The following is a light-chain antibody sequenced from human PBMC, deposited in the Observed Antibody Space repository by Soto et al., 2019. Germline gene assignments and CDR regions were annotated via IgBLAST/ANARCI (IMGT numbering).Light chain of an antibody. V-gene: IGLV2-14*03. J-gene: IGLJ1*01. CDR3: SSYKSTSTPYV. Sequence: QSVLTQPASVSGSPGQSITISCTGTSSDIGSYNYVSWYQQHPGKAPKLIIYDVTNRPAGISSRFSASKSGDTASLTISVFQADDEADYFCSSYKSTSTPYVFGTGTKVTVL. CDR2: DVT. CDR1: SSDIGSYNY.